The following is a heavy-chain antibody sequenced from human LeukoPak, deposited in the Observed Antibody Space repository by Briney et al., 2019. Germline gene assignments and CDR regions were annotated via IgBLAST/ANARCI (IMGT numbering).Heavy chain of an antibody. CDR2: ISGSGGST. V-gene: IGHV3-23*01. CDR1: GFTFSSYA. Sequence: GGSLRLSCAASGFTFSSYAMSWVRQAPGKGLKWVSAISGSGGSTYYADSVKGRFTISRDNSKNTLYLQMNSLRAEDTAVYYCAKVLSRRSYYYYGMDVWGQGTTVTVSS. CDR3: AKVLSRRSYYYYGMDV. D-gene: IGHD2-2*01. J-gene: IGHJ6*02.